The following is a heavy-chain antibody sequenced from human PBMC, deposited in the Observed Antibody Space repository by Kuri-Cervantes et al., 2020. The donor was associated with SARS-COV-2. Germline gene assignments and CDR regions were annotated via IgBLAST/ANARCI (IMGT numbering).Heavy chain of an antibody. Sequence: ASVKVSCKVSGYTLTELSMHWVRQAPGKGLEWMGGFDPEDGETIYAQKFQGRVTMTEDTSTSTVYMELSSLRSEDMAVYYCARERGANYDFWSGYSYYYYYMDVWGKGTTVTVSS. CDR3: ARERGANYDFWSGYSYYYYYMDV. V-gene: IGHV1-24*01. CDR2: FDPEDGET. J-gene: IGHJ6*03. CDR1: GYTLTELS. D-gene: IGHD3-3*01.